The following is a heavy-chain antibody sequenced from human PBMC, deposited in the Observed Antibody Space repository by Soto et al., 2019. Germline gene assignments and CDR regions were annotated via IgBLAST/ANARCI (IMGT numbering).Heavy chain of an antibody. J-gene: IGHJ6*02. Sequence: EVQLVESGGGLVQPGGSLRLSCEASGFTFSAYWMGWVRQAPGTGLQWVATIKTDGSEKYYVDSVTGRVTISRDNDKSPLYLQPNTLIAEDTGVYYCARPVRGSAEDLWGQGTRVSVSS. CDR3: ARPVRGSAEDL. D-gene: IGHD3-16*01. V-gene: IGHV3-7*05. CDR2: IKTDGSEK. CDR1: GFTFSAYW.